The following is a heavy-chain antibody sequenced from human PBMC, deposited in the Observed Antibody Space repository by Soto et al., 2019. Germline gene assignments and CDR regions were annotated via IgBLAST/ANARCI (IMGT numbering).Heavy chain of an antibody. J-gene: IGHJ4*02. Sequence: SETLSLTCAVYGGSFSGYYWSWIRQPPGEGLEWIGEINHSGSTNYNPSLKSRVTISVDTSKNQFSLKLSSVTAADTAVYYCARGGRTTVTFFDYWGQGTLVTVSS. CDR1: GGSFSGYY. V-gene: IGHV4-34*01. D-gene: IGHD4-17*01. CDR2: INHSGST. CDR3: ARGGRTTVTFFDY.